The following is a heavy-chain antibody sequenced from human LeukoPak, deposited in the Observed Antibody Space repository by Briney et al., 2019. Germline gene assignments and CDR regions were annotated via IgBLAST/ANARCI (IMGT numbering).Heavy chain of an antibody. Sequence: PSETLSLTCTVSGGSISSGGYYWSWIRQHPGKGLEWIGYIYYSGSTYYNPSLKSRVTISVDTSKNQFSLKLSSVTAADTAVYYCARDPRYDSSGYHFDYWGQGTLVTVSS. D-gene: IGHD3-22*01. V-gene: IGHV4-31*03. CDR3: ARDPRYDSSGYHFDY. J-gene: IGHJ4*02. CDR1: GGSISSGGYY. CDR2: IYYSGST.